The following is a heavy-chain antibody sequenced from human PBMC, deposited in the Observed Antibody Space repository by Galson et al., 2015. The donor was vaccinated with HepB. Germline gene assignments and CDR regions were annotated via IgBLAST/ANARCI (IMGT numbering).Heavy chain of an antibody. V-gene: IGHV3-11*01. D-gene: IGHD2-2*02. Sequence: SLRLSCAASGFTFSDYYMSWIRQAPGKGLEWVSYISSSGSTIYYADSVKGRFTISRDNAKNSLYLQMNSLRAEDTAVYYCARVAGYCSSTSCYKGEWFDPWGQGTLVTVSS. J-gene: IGHJ5*02. CDR3: ARVAGYCSSTSCYKGEWFDP. CDR2: ISSSGSTI. CDR1: GFTFSDYY.